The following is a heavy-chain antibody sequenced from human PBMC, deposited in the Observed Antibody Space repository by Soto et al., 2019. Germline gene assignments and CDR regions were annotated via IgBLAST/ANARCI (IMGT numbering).Heavy chain of an antibody. CDR3: AKGSIEYSASVDH. CDR1: GFSFSSYA. V-gene: IGHV3-23*01. CDR2: ISARGGSS. J-gene: IGHJ4*01. Sequence: EVQLLESGGDLVQPGGSLRLACAASGFSFSSYAMVWVRQAPGKGLEWVSVISARGGSSYFADSVKGRFTISRDNSKNVLSLEMNSLRADDTAIYFCAKGSIEYSASVDHWGHGTLVLVSS. D-gene: IGHD5-12*01.